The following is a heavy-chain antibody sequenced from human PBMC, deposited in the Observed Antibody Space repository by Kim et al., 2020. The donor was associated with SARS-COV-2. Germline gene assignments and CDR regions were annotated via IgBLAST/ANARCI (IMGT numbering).Heavy chain of an antibody. CDR3: AREEKEYYYDSSGYYDY. J-gene: IGHJ4*02. V-gene: IGHV1-46*01. Sequence: FQGRVTMTRDTSTSTVYMELSSLRSEDTAVYYCAREEKEYYYDSSGYYDYWGQGTLVTVSS. D-gene: IGHD3-22*01.